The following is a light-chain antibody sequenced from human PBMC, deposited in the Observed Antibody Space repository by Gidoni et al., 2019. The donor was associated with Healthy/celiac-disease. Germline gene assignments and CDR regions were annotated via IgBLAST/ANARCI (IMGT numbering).Light chain of an antibody. CDR3: QQYGSSPPLT. J-gene: IGKJ4*01. V-gene: IGKV3-20*01. CDR1: QSVRSSY. Sequence: ERATLSCRASQSVRSSYLAWYQQKPGQAPRLLIYGASSRATGIPDRFSGSGSGTDFTLTISRLEPEDFAVYYCQQYGSSPPLTFXGXTKVEIK. CDR2: GAS.